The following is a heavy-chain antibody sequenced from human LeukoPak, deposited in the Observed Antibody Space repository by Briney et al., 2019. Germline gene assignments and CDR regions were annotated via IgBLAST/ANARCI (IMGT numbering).Heavy chain of an antibody. D-gene: IGHD6-19*01. CDR3: ARSGGYSSPQNY. CDR2: IYSSGST. Sequence: SETLSLTCSVSGGSISSYYWSWIRQPPGKGLEWIGYIYSSGSTNYNSSLKSRVTISVDTSKNQFSLKLSSVTAADTAVYYCARSGGYSSPQNYWGQGTLVTVSS. J-gene: IGHJ4*02. V-gene: IGHV4-59*01. CDR1: GGSISSYY.